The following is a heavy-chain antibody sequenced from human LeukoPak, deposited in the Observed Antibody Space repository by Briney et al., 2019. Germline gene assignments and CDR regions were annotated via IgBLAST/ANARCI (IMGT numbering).Heavy chain of an antibody. V-gene: IGHV4-30-4*08. Sequence: SETLSLTCTVSGGSISSYYWSWIRQPPGKGLEWIGYIYYSGSTYYNPSLKSRVTISVDTSKNQFSLKLSSVTAADTAVYYCARDHLRFLDPWGQGTMVTVSS. CDR1: GGSISSYY. D-gene: IGHD3-3*01. CDR2: IYYSGST. CDR3: ARDHLRFLDP. J-gene: IGHJ3*01.